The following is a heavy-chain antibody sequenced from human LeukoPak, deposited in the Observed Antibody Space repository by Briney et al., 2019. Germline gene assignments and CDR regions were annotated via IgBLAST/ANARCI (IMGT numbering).Heavy chain of an antibody. CDR1: GFSLSGYW. CDR3: ARGGYSFDY. V-gene: IGHV3-7*01. Sequence: PGGSLRLSCAAYGFSLSGYWMSWVRQAPGKGLEWVARLHADGNEKYFVHSVKGRSTASRDNAKNSLYLQMNSLRVEDTAVYYCARGGYSFDYLGQGTLVTVSS. CDR2: LHADGNEK. D-gene: IGHD5-12*01. J-gene: IGHJ4*02.